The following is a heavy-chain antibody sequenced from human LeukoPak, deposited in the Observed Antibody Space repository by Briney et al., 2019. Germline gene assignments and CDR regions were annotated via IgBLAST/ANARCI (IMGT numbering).Heavy chain of an antibody. CDR2: INHSGST. Sequence: SETLSLTCAVYGGSFSGYYWSWIRQPPGKGLEWIGEINHSGSTNYNPSLKSRVTISVDTSKNQFSLKLSPVTAADTAVYYGARWKVTSGSYGRVFDYWGQGTLVTVSS. J-gene: IGHJ4*02. D-gene: IGHD1-26*01. V-gene: IGHV4-34*01. CDR3: ARWKVTSGSYGRVFDY. CDR1: GGSFSGYY.